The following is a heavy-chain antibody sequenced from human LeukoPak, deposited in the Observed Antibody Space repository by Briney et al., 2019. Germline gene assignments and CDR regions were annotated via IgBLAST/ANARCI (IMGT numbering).Heavy chain of an antibody. V-gene: IGHV1-69*13. Sequence: ASVKVSCKASGGTFSSYAISWVRQAPGQGLEWMGGIIPIFGTANYAQKFQGRVTITADESTSTAYMELSSLRSEDTAVYYCARSYCSSTSCSAVDYWGQGTLVTVSS. CDR3: ARSYCSSTSCSAVDY. CDR2: IIPIFGTA. J-gene: IGHJ4*02. D-gene: IGHD2-2*01. CDR1: GGTFSSYA.